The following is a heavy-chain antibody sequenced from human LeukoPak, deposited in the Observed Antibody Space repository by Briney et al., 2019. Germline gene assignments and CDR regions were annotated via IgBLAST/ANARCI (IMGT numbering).Heavy chain of an antibody. CDR1: GLTVSSNY. D-gene: IGHD2-15*01. CDR2: IYSCGST. Sequence: PGGSLTLSCAASGLTVSSNYMSWVRQAPGRGLERVSVIYSCGSTYYADSLHGRCTISIYPSNNTRYLQMKSLSAEDTALYSCARYCSGGNCYFDSWGQGTLVTVSS. V-gene: IGHV3-53*01. J-gene: IGHJ4*02. CDR3: ARYCSGGNCYFDS.